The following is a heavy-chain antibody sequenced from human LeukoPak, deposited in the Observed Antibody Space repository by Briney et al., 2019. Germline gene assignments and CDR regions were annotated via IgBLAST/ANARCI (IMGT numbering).Heavy chain of an antibody. CDR2: ISSSGSSI. D-gene: IGHD1-26*01. J-gene: IGHJ3*02. Sequence: PGRSLRLSCAASGFTFSSYSMNWVRQAPGKGLEWVSYISSSGSSIYYADSVKGRFTISRDNAENSLYLQMNSLRAEDTAVYYCARDGPRPPLVGVLVGAFDIWGQGTMVTVSS. CDR3: ARDGPRPPLVGVLVGAFDI. V-gene: IGHV3-48*04. CDR1: GFTFSSYS.